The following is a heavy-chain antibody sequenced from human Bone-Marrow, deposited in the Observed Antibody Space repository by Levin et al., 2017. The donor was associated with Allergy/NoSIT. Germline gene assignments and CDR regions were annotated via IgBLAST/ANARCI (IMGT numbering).Heavy chain of an antibody. CDR3: ARGLVPAAMGLFDY. CDR2: IIPIFGTA. CDR1: GGTFSSYA. V-gene: IGHV1-69*06. D-gene: IGHD2-2*01. Sequence: SVKVSCKASGGTFSSYAISWVRQAPGQGLEWMGGIIPIFGTANYAQKFQGRVTITADKSTSTAYMELSSLRSEDTAVYYCARGLVPAAMGLFDYWGQGTLVTVSS. J-gene: IGHJ4*02.